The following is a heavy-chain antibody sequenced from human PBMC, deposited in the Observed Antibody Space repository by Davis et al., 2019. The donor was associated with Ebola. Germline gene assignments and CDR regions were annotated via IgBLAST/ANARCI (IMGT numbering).Heavy chain of an antibody. Sequence: ASVKVSCKASGYTFTGYYMHWVRQAPGQGLEWMGWINPNSGGTNYAQKFQGRVTMTRDTSITTANMDLSSLRSDDTAVYYCARHFSYYFDYWGQGTLVTVSS. J-gene: IGHJ4*02. CDR1: GYTFTGYY. CDR2: INPNSGGT. CDR3: ARHFSYYFDY. D-gene: IGHD2/OR15-2a*01. V-gene: IGHV1-2*02.